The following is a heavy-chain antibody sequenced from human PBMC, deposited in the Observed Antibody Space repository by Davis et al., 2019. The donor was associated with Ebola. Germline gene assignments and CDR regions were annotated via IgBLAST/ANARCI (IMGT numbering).Heavy chain of an antibody. Sequence: SETLSLTCTVSGGSISSYYWSWIRQPPGKGLEWIGYIYYSGSTNYNPSLKSRVTISVDTSKNQFSLKLSSVTAADTAVYYCARSSIAARPGYYYGMDVWGQGTTVTVSS. CDR3: ARSSIAARPGYYYGMDV. V-gene: IGHV4-59*01. D-gene: IGHD6-6*01. J-gene: IGHJ6*02. CDR1: GGSISSYY. CDR2: IYYSGST.